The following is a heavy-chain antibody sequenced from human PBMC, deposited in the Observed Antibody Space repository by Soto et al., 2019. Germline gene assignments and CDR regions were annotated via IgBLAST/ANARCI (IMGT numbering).Heavy chain of an antibody. CDR1: GFTFSSYS. V-gene: IGHV3-48*01. CDR3: ARRRYCDSTSCYGRVYMDV. CDR2: IDSSSSNI. Sequence: EVQLVESGGGLVQPGGSLRLSCAASGFTFSSYSMNWVRQAPGKGLEWVSYIDSSSSNIYYADSVKGRFTISRDNAKNSLYLQMNSLRAEDTAVFYCARRRYCDSTSCYGRVYMDVWGIGTTVTVSS. J-gene: IGHJ6*03. D-gene: IGHD2-2*01.